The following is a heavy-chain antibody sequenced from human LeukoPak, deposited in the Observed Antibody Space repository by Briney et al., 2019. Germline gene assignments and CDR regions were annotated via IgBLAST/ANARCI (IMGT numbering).Heavy chain of an antibody. CDR2: ISGSGNTI. V-gene: IGHV3-48*03. Sequence: GGSLRLSCAASGFTFDDYGMSWVRQAPGKGLEWVSYISGSGNTIYYADSVKGRFTISRDNAKNSLYLQMNSLRAEDTAVYYCARQRGDILTGYYIPRGFDYWGQGTLVTVSS. D-gene: IGHD3-9*01. CDR1: GFTFDDYG. J-gene: IGHJ4*02. CDR3: ARQRGDILTGYYIPRGFDY.